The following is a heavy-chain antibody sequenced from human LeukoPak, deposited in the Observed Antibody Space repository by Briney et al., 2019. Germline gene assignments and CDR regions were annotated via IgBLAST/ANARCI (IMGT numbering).Heavy chain of an antibody. CDR2: INPSGGST. CDR3: AREKYGSGSYYIDY. Sequence: ASVKVSCKASGYTFTNYHIHWVRQAPGQGLEWMGIINPSGGSTNYAQKFQGRVTMTRDTSISTAYMELSRLRSDDTAVYYCAREKYGSGSYYIDYWGQGTLVTVSS. J-gene: IGHJ4*02. D-gene: IGHD3-10*01. CDR1: GYTFTNYH. V-gene: IGHV1-46*01.